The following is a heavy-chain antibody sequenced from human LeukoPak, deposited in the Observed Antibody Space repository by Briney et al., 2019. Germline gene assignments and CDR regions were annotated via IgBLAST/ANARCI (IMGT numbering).Heavy chain of an antibody. V-gene: IGHV4-39*01. CDR3: GRSDWPSYFDY. CDR1: GGSISSSSYY. D-gene: IGHD2-21*02. J-gene: IGHJ4*02. CDR2: IYYSGST. Sequence: SETLSLTCTVSGGSISSSSYYWGWIRQPPWKGLEWIGSIYYSGSTFYNPSLKSRVTISVDTSKNQFSLKLISVTAADTAVYYCGRSDWPSYFDYWGQGTLVTVSS.